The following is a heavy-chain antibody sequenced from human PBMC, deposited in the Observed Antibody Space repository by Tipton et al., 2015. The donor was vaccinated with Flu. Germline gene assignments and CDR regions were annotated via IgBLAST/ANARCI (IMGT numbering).Heavy chain of an antibody. V-gene: IGHV4-39*07. J-gene: IGHJ6*02. D-gene: IGHD6-6*01. CDR2: IYYSGST. CDR1: GGSISSSSYY. Sequence: TLSLTCTVSGGSISSSSYYWGWIRQPPGKGLEWIGSIYYSGSTYYNPSLKSRVTISVDTSKNQFSLKLSSVTAADTAVYYCAREGARRSYYYYYGMDVWGQGTTVTVS. CDR3: AREGARRSYYYYYGMDV.